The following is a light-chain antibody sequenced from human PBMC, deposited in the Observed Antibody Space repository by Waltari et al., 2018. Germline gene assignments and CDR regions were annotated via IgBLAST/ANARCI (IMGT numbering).Light chain of an antibody. J-gene: IGKJ5*01. V-gene: IGKV2-28*01. Sequence: DIVMTQSPLSLPVTSGEPASISCMSRQSLLQTNGYNYLDWYLQKPGQSPQVLIYLGSNRASGVPDRFSGSGSGTDFTLKISRVEAEDVGVYYCMQALQTPITFGQGTRLEIK. CDR1: QSLLQTNGYNY. CDR3: MQALQTPIT. CDR2: LGS.